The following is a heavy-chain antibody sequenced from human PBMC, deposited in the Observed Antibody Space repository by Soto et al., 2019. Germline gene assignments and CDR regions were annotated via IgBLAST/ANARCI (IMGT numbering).Heavy chain of an antibody. Sequence: QVQLVESGGGVVQPGRSLRLSCAASGFTFSSYGMHWVRQAPGKGLEWVAVIWYDGSNKYYADSVKGRFTISRDNSKNTLYLQMNSLRAEDTAVYYCAKDLGSGWYYCFDYWGQGTLVTVSS. J-gene: IGHJ4*02. D-gene: IGHD6-19*01. CDR2: IWYDGSNK. CDR1: GFTFSSYG. V-gene: IGHV3-33*06. CDR3: AKDLGSGWYYCFDY.